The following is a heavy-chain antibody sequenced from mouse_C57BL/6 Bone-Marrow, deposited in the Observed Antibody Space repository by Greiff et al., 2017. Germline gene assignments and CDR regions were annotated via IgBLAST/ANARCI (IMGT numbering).Heavy chain of an antibody. J-gene: IGHJ4*01. CDR3: AKKGAMDY. CDR1: GFSLTSYG. Sequence: QVQLQQSGPGLVQPSQSLSITCTVSGFSLTSYGVHWVRQPPGKGLEWLGVIWSGGSTDYYAAFISRLSISKDNSKSQVFFKMNSLQADDTAIYYCAKKGAMDYWGQGTSVTVSS. V-gene: IGHV2-4*01. CDR2: IWSGGST.